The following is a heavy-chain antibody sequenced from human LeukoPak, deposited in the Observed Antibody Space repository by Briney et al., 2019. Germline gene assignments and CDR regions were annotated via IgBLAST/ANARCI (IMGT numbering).Heavy chain of an antibody. Sequence: SETLSLTCTVSGGSISGYYWSWIRQPPGKGLEWIGYIYYSGSTNYNPSLRSRLTISVDTSKNQFSLKLSSVTAADTAVYYCARDHFLYDSSGSNWFDPWGQGTLVTVSS. CDR3: ARDHFLYDSSGSNWFDP. V-gene: IGHV4-59*01. D-gene: IGHD3-22*01. J-gene: IGHJ5*02. CDR1: GGSISGYY. CDR2: IYYSGST.